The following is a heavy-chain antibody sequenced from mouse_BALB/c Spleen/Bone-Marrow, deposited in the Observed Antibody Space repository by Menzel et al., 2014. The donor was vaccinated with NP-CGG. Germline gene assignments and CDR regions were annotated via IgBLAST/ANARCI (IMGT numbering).Heavy chain of an antibody. CDR2: IRNKAYDYTT. J-gene: IGHJ4*01. V-gene: IGHV7-3*02. Sequence: EVMLVESGGGLVQPGGSLRLSCTTSGFTFTDSYMSWVRQPPGKALEWLGFIRNKAYDYTTEYSASVKGRFTISRDSSQSILYLQMNTLRPEDSATYYCARFPMDCWGQGTSVTVSS. CDR3: ARFPMDC. CDR1: GFTFTDSY.